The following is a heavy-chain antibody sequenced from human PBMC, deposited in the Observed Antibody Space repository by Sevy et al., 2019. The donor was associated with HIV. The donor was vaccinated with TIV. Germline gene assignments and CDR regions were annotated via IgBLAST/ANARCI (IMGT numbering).Heavy chain of an antibody. CDR2: MNPNSGNT. Sequence: ASVKVSCKASGYTFTFYDINWVRQATGQGLEWVGWMNPNSGNTGNAQKFQGRVTMTRNTSISTAYMELSSLRSEDTAVFYCARGASLYSSSIIEYDYWCQGTLVTVSS. CDR3: ARGASLYSSSIIEYDY. D-gene: IGHD6-6*01. V-gene: IGHV1-8*01. CDR1: GYTFTFYD. J-gene: IGHJ4*02.